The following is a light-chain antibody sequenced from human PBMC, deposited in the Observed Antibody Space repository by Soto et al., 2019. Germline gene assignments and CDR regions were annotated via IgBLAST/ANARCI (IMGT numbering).Light chain of an antibody. CDR1: QSVSSY. CDR3: QQFRNWPWT. Sequence: EIVMTPPPATLSVSPGERTTLSCMASQSVSSYLAWYQQKPGQAPRLLIYEASNRATGIPARISGSGSGTEFTLTISSLQSEDVAVYYCQQFRNWPWTFGEGTKVDIK. J-gene: IGKJ1*01. V-gene: IGKV3D-15*01. CDR2: EAS.